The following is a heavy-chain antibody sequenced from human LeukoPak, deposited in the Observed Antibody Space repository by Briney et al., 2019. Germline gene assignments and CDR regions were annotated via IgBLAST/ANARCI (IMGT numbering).Heavy chain of an antibody. Sequence: ASVKVSCKASGYTFTSYDINWVGQATGQGLEWMGWMNPNSGNTGYAQKFQGRVTMTRNTSISTAYMELSSLRSEDTAVYSCARGHYDILTGYESIFDYWGQGTLVTVSS. D-gene: IGHD3-9*01. CDR3: ARGHYDILTGYESIFDY. V-gene: IGHV1-8*01. CDR2: MNPNSGNT. CDR1: GYTFTSYD. J-gene: IGHJ4*02.